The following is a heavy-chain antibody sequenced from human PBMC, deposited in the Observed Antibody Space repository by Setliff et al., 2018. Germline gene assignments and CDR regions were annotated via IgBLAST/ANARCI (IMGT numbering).Heavy chain of an antibody. CDR3: ARDLGHGGDSDY. CDR1: GGSFSGYY. V-gene: IGHV4-34*12. Sequence: PSETLSLTCGVYGGSFSGYYWSWIRQPPGKRLEWIGEIIPGGSTNYNPSPKSRITISLDTSKNQFSLKVNSVTAADTAVYYYARDLGHGGDSDYWGQGILVT. D-gene: IGHD2-21*02. J-gene: IGHJ4*02. CDR2: IIPGGST.